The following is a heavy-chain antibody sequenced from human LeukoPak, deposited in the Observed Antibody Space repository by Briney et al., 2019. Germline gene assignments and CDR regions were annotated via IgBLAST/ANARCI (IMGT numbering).Heavy chain of an antibody. CDR2: IYPGDSDT. V-gene: IGHV5-51*03. CDR3: ARKGAGLYYYYGMDV. Sequence: KPGESLKISCKGSGYSFTSYWIGWVRQMPGKGLEWMGIIYPGDSDTRYSPSFQGQVTISADKSISTAYLQWSSLKASDTAMYYCARKGAGLYYYYGMDVWGQGTTVTVSS. D-gene: IGHD6-19*01. J-gene: IGHJ6*02. CDR1: GYSFTSYW.